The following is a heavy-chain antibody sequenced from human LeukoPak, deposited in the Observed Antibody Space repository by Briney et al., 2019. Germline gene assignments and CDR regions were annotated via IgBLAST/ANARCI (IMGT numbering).Heavy chain of an antibody. CDR1: GFTFSSYW. J-gene: IGHJ3*02. D-gene: IGHD3-22*01. CDR2: VSSDGSST. CDR3: ASGYYDSSNAFHI. Sequence: GESLRLSCAAPGFTFSSYWMHWVRQAPGKGLVWVSRVSSDGSSTSYEDSVKGRFTISRDNAKNTLYLQMNSLRAEDTAVYYCASGYYDSSNAFHIWGQGTMVTVSS. V-gene: IGHV3-74*01.